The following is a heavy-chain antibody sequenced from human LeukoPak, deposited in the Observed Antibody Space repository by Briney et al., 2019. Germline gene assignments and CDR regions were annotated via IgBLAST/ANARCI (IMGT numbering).Heavy chain of an antibody. CDR2: ISYDGSNK. V-gene: IGHV3-30-3*01. D-gene: IGHD6-6*01. Sequence: PGGSLRLSCAASGFTFSSYAMHWVRQAPGKGLEWVAVISYDGSNKYYADSVKGRFTISRDNSKNTLYLQMNSLRAEDTAVYYCARDEQLVLASVGSWGQGTLVTVSS. CDR3: ARDEQLVLASVGS. CDR1: GFTFSSYA. J-gene: IGHJ4*02.